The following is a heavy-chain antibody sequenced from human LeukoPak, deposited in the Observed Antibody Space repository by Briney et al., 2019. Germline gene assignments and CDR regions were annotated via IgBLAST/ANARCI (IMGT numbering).Heavy chain of an antibody. CDR2: INPNSGGT. CDR3: ARARASCSSTSCSNWFDP. D-gene: IGHD2-2*01. CDR1: GYTFTGYY. V-gene: IGHV1-2*02. Sequence: ASVKVSCKASGYTFTGYYMHWVRQAPGQGLEWMAWINPNSGGTNYAQKFQGRVTMTRDTSISTAYMELSRLRSDDTAVYYCARARASCSSTSCSNWFDPWGQGTLVTVSS. J-gene: IGHJ5*02.